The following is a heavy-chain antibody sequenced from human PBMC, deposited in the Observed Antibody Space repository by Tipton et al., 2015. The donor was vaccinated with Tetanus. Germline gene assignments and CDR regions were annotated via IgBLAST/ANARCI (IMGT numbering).Heavy chain of an antibody. Sequence: TLSLTCTVSGGSISSYYWSWIRQPAGKGLEWIGRIYTSGSTNYNPPPKSRVTMSVDTSKNQFSLKLSSVTAADTAVYYCARDVGGGISGVYYYYGMDVWGQGTTVTVSS. CDR3: ARDVGGGISGVYYYYGMDV. V-gene: IGHV4-4*07. CDR1: GGSISSYY. D-gene: IGHD6-25*01. CDR2: IYTSGST. J-gene: IGHJ6*02.